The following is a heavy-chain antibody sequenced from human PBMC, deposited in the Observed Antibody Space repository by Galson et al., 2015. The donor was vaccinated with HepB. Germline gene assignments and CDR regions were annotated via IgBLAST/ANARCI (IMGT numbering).Heavy chain of an antibody. J-gene: IGHJ3*01. CDR2: INRNVGTT. V-gene: IGHV1-46*01. CDR1: GYTFINYY. CDR3: ARGEHGFDF. Sequence: SVKVSCKASGYTFINYYMHWVRQAPGQGLEWMGVINRNVGTTNYAQKFQGRVTMTRDTSTNTVYMELSNLRFDDTAVYYCARGEHGFDFWGQGTMVTVSS.